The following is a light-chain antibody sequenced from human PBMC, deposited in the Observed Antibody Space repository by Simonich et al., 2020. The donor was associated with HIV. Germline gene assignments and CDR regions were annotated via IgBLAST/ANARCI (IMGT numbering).Light chain of an antibody. CDR1: QGISSA. CDR3: LQDYNLYT. CDR2: DAS. Sequence: AIQLTQSPSSLSASVGDRVTITCRASQGISSALVWYQQKPGKAPKVLIYDASTLESGVPSRFSGSGSGTDFTLTISSLQPEDLATYYCLQDYNLYTFGQGTKLEIK. V-gene: IGKV1D-13*01. J-gene: IGKJ2*01.